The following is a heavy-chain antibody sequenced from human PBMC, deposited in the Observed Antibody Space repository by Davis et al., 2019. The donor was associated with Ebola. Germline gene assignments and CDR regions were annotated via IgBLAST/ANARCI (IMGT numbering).Heavy chain of an antibody. CDR1: GFTFRTYS. Sequence: GESLKISCAASGFTFRTYSMNWVRQAPGKGLEWVASTNPDASEKYYVDSARGRFTISSDNAKKSLYLQMNSLRVEDTAVYYCVRDRDYWVHSYMDVWGNGTTVIVSS. V-gene: IGHV3-7*03. D-gene: IGHD2-8*02. CDR2: TNPDASEK. J-gene: IGHJ6*03. CDR3: VRDRDYWVHSYMDV.